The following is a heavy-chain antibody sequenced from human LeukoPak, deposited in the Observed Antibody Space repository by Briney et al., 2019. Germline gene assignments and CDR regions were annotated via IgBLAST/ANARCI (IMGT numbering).Heavy chain of an antibody. V-gene: IGHV3-33*01. CDR3: ARVGTPRLVSSSSLPLYYYYYYMDV. Sequence: PGGSLRLSCAASGFTFSSYGMHWVRQAPGKGLEWVAVIWYDGSNKYYADSVKGRFTISRDNSKNTLYLQMNSLRAEDTAVYYCARVGTPRLVSSSSLPLYYYYYYMDVWGKGTTVTVSS. J-gene: IGHJ6*03. D-gene: IGHD6-6*01. CDR2: IWYDGSNK. CDR1: GFTFSSYG.